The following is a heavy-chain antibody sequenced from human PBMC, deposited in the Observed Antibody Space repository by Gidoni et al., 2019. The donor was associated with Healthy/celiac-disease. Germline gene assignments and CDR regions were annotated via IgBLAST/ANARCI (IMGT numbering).Heavy chain of an antibody. CDR1: GYNFTSYY. J-gene: IGHJ6*03. Sequence: QVQLVQSGAEVKKPGASVKVSCKASGYNFTSYYMHWVRQAPGQGLEWMGIINPSGGSTSYAQKFQGRVTMTRNTSTSTVYMELSSLRSEDTAVYYCVRDRDIAAAGGYYYYMDVGGKGTTVTVSS. V-gene: IGHV1-46*01. CDR3: VRDRDIAAAGGYYYYMDV. CDR2: INPSGGST. D-gene: IGHD6-13*01.